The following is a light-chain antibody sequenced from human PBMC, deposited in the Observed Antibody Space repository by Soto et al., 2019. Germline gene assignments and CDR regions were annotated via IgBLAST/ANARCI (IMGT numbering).Light chain of an antibody. Sequence: QTVLIQPPSASGTPGQRVTISCSGSSSNIGSNTVNWYQHLPGTAPKLLIYSNDHRPSGVPDRFSGSKSGTSASLAISGLQSEDEADYYCAAWDDSLNGAVFGGGTQLTVL. V-gene: IGLV1-44*01. CDR3: AAWDDSLNGAV. CDR1: SSNIGSNT. CDR2: SND. J-gene: IGLJ7*01.